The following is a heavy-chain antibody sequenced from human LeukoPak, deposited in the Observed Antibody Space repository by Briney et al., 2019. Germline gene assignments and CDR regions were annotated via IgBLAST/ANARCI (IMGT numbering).Heavy chain of an antibody. Sequence: PSETLSLTCTVSGYSISSGHYWGWIRQPPGKRLEWIGSIHSSASAYYNPSLKSRVTISVDKSKNQFSLKLSSVTAADTAVYYCARRGWELQDYWGQGTLVTVSS. CDR2: IHSSASA. CDR1: GYSISSGHY. CDR3: ARRGWELQDY. J-gene: IGHJ4*02. V-gene: IGHV4-38-2*02. D-gene: IGHD1-26*01.